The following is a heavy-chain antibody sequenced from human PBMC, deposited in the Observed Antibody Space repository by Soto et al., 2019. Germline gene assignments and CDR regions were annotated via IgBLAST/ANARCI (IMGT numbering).Heavy chain of an antibody. CDR3: AGWSVFDY. V-gene: IGHV3-23*01. D-gene: IGHD1-26*01. J-gene: IGHJ4*02. CDR1: GFSFTSYA. CDR2: ISGSEGKT. Sequence: GGSLRLSCAASGFSFTSYALSWVRQAPGKGLEWVSTISGSEGKTYYADSVKGRFSISRDTSKTTLYLQMNSLRVEDTAVYYCAGWSVFDYWGQGTRVTVSS.